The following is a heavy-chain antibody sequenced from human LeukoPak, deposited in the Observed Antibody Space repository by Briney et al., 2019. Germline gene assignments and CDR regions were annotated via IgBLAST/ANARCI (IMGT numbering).Heavy chain of an antibody. J-gene: IGHJ1*01. Sequence: GGSLRLSCAASGFTFSSYSMNWVRQAPGKGLEWVSSISSSSYIYYADSVKGRFTISRDNAKNSLYLQMNSLRAEDTAVYYCARDSSSWYEYFQHWGQGTLVTVSS. CDR2: ISSSSYI. CDR1: GFTFSSYS. CDR3: ARDSSSWYEYFQH. V-gene: IGHV3-21*01. D-gene: IGHD6-13*01.